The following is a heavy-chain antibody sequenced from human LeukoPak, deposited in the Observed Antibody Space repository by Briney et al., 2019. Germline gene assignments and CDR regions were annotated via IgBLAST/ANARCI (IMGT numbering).Heavy chain of an antibody. D-gene: IGHD3-10*01. CDR3: AKTRGSGPFDY. J-gene: IGHJ4*02. CDR2: ISYDGSNK. CDR1: GFTFSNYG. Sequence: GGSLRLSCAPSGFTFSNYGIHWVRQAPGKGLEWVAVISYDGSNKYYADSVKGRFTISRDNSKNTLYLQMNNLRAEDTAVYYCAKTRGSGPFDYWGQGTLVTVSS. V-gene: IGHV3-30*18.